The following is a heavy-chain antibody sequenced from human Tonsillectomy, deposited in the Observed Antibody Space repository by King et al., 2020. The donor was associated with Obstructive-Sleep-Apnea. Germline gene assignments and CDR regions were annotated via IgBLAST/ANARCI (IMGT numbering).Heavy chain of an antibody. D-gene: IGHD2-2*01. V-gene: IGHV4-31*03. Sequence: VQLQESGPGLVKPSQTLSLTCTVSGGSISSGGYYWSWIRQHPGKGLEWIGYIYYSGSTYYNPSLKSRVTISVEPAKNQFSLKLSSVTAADTAVYYCARVRVGMDCSSTSCSPSFDYWGQGTLVTVSS. J-gene: IGHJ4*02. CDR3: ARVRVGMDCSSTSCSPSFDY. CDR2: IYYSGST. CDR1: GGSISSGGYY.